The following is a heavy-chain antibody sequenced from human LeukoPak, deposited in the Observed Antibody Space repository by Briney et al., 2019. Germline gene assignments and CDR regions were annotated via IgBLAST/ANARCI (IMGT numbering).Heavy chain of an antibody. CDR3: ARERPCSSTSCYDY. Sequence: GGSLRLSCAASGFTFSSYSIYWVRQAPGRGLEWVSSISSSSIYIYYADSVKGRFTISRDNAKNSLYLQMNSLRAEDTAVYYCARERPCSSTSCYDYWGQGTLVTVSS. CDR2: ISSSSIYI. V-gene: IGHV3-21*01. D-gene: IGHD2-2*01. J-gene: IGHJ4*02. CDR1: GFTFSSYS.